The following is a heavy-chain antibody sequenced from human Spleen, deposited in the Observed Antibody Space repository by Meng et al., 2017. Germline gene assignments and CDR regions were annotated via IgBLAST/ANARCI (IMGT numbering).Heavy chain of an antibody. V-gene: IGHV4-34*01. D-gene: IGHD3-10*01. CDR3: ARTWYGSGSYYKGGFDY. CDR2: INHSGST. Sequence: QVRLQQWGAGLLKPSETLSLTCAVYGGSFSGYYWSWIRQPPGKGLEWIGEINHSGSTNYNPSLKSQVTISVDTSKNQFSLKLSSVTAADTAVYYCARTWYGSGSYYKGGFDYWGQGTLVTVSS. CDR1: GGSFSGYY. J-gene: IGHJ4*02.